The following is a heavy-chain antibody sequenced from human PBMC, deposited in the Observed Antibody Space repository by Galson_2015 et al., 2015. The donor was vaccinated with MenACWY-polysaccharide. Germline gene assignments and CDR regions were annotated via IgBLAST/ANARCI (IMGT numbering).Heavy chain of an antibody. CDR1: GYSFSSYD. CDR2: MNPNSGNS. CDR3: ARGGKYYYDSSGYLNWFDP. J-gene: IGHJ5*02. D-gene: IGHD3-22*01. V-gene: IGHV1-8*01. Sequence: VKVSCKASGYSFSSYDINWVRQTTGQGLEWMGWMNPNSGNSGYAQKFQGRVTMTRNTSISIAYMELSSLRSEDTAVYYCARGGKYYYDSSGYLNWFDPWGQGTLVTISP.